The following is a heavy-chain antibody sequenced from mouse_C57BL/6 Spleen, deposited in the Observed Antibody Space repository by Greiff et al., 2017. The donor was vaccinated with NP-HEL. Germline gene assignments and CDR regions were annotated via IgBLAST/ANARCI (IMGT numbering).Heavy chain of an antibody. V-gene: IGHV10-1*01. D-gene: IGHD3-2*02. J-gene: IGHJ3*01. CDR2: IRSKSNNYAT. Sequence: EVKLVESGGGLVQPKGSLSLSCAASGFSFNTYAMNWVRQAPGKGLEWVARIRSKSNNYATYYADSVKDRFTISRDDTESMLYLQMNNLKTEDTALYYCVGQDCSVLFAYWGQGTLVTVSA. CDR1: GFSFNTYA. CDR3: VGQDCSVLFAY.